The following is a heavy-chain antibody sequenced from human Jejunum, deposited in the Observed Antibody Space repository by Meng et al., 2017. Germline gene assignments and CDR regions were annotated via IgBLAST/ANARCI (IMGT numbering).Heavy chain of an antibody. Sequence: QVPVVQSGAEVRKPGASVKVSCKASGYTVTSYALHWVRQAPGQRLEWMGWINTDNGKTKYSQKFQGRVTITWDTSASTVHMELHSLTSEDTAVYYCARAYCSGGSCYEPNWFDPWGQGTLVTVSS. CDR3: ARAYCSGGSCYEPNWFDP. CDR2: INTDNGKT. J-gene: IGHJ5*02. CDR1: GYTVTSYA. D-gene: IGHD2-15*01. V-gene: IGHV1-3*04.